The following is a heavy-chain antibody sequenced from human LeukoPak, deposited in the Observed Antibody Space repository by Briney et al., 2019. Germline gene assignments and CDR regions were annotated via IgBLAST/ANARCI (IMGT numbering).Heavy chain of an antibody. CDR3: AFFPLGAAATGALDY. V-gene: IGHV4-39*07. D-gene: IGHD6-13*01. CDR1: GGSISSSSYY. CDR2: INHSGST. J-gene: IGHJ4*02. Sequence: PSETLSLTCTVSGGSISSSSYYWYWIRQPPGKGLEWIGEINHSGSTNYNPSLKSRVTISVDTSKKQFSLKLSSVTAADTAVYYCAFFPLGAAATGALDYWGQGTLVTVSS.